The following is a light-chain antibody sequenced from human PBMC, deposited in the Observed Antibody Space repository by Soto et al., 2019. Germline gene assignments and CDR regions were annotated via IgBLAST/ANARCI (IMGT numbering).Light chain of an antibody. CDR3: LQDYSYPWT. Sequence: IQMTQSPSSLSASAGDRVTITCRAGQNIDTYLNWYQQKPGKAPKVLIYAASRLQSGVPSRFSGSASGTDFTLTISSLQPEDFATYYCLQDYSYPWTFGQGTKVDI. J-gene: IGKJ1*01. CDR1: QNIDTY. V-gene: IGKV1-6*01. CDR2: AAS.